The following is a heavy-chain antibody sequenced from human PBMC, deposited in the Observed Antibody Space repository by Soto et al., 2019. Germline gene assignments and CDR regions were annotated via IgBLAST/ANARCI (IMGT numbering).Heavy chain of an antibody. CDR3: AKDRWNYDYFDF. D-gene: IGHD1-7*01. CDR2: ISGSGEST. CDR1: GFTFINYA. V-gene: IGHV3-23*01. J-gene: IGHJ4*02. Sequence: GGSLRLSCEASGFTFINYAMSWVRQAPGKGLEWVSTISGSGESTYYADSVKGRFTISRDNSKSTLYLQMNSLRAEDTAVYYCAKDRWNYDYFDFWGQGTLVTVSS.